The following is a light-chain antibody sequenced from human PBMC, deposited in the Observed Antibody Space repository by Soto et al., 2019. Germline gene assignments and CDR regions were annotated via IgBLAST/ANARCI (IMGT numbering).Light chain of an antibody. Sequence: QSALTQPASVSGSPGQSITLSCTGTSSDIGDFNFVSWYQQHPGKAPKLIIYEVNNRPSGVFDRFSGSKSGNTASLTIAGLQAEDEADYYCSSHTSTILGGVFGGRTKLAVL. J-gene: IGLJ2*01. CDR2: EVN. CDR1: SSDIGDFNF. CDR3: SSHTSTILGGV. V-gene: IGLV2-14*01.